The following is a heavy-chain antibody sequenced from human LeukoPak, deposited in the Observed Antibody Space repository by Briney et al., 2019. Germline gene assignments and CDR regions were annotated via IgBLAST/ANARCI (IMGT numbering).Heavy chain of an antibody. D-gene: IGHD6-25*01. CDR2: INPNSGRT. CDR3: ARGRSGLAAAGTYDY. J-gene: IGHJ4*02. V-gene: IGHV1-8*01. CDR1: GYTFTSSD. Sequence: ASVKVSCKASGYTFTSSDINWVRQAAGQGLEWMGWINPNSGRTGYAQKFQGRVTMTENTSIGTAYMELSSLRFDDTAVYYCARGRSGLAAAGTYDYWGQGTLITVSS.